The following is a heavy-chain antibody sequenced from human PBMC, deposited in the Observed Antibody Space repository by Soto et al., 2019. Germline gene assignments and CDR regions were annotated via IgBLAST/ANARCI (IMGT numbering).Heavy chain of an antibody. D-gene: IGHD6-19*01. J-gene: IGHJ4*02. Sequence: GASVKVSCKASGGTFSSYAISWVRQAPGQGLEWMGGIIPIFGTANYAQKFQGRVTITADESTSTAYMELSSLRSEDTAVYYCAIPPQGIAVAASGYYFDYWGQGTLVTVSS. V-gene: IGHV1-69*13. CDR3: AIPPQGIAVAASGYYFDY. CDR1: GGTFSSYA. CDR2: IIPIFGTA.